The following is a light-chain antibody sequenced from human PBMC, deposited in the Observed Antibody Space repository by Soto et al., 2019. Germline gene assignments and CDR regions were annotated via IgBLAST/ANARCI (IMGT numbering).Light chain of an antibody. CDR1: QSIRSW. V-gene: IGKV1-5*03. Sequence: DIQMTQSPSTLSASVGDRVTITCRASQSIRSWLAWYQQKPGKAPKVLIYKASNLESGVPSRFSGGGSETDFTLTICRLQPVDFATNYCQQDESYPYTFGQGTKLEIK. CDR3: QQDESYPYT. J-gene: IGKJ2*01. CDR2: KAS.